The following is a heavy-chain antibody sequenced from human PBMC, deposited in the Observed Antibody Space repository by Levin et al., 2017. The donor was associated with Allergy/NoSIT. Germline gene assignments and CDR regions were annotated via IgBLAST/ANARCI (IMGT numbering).Heavy chain of an antibody. J-gene: IGHJ4*02. CDR1: GYSFTSYW. D-gene: IGHD1-26*01. V-gene: IGHV5-51*01. CDR2: IYPGDSDT. Sequence: PGGSLRLSCKGSGYSFTSYWIGWVRQMPGKGLEWMGIIYPGDSDTRYSPSFQGQVTISADKSISTAYLQWSSLKASDTAMYYCARRPRIGIVGATYFDYWGQGTLVTVSS. CDR3: ARRPRIGIVGATYFDY.